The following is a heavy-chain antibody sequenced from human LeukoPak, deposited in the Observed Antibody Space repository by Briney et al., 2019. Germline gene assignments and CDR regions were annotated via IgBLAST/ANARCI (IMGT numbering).Heavy chain of an antibody. J-gene: IGHJ5*02. V-gene: IGHV3-23*01. CDR3: AKGMELAS. D-gene: IGHD1-26*01. Sequence: GGSLRLSCAASGFTFRDAAMTWVRQAPGKGLEWVSLISYSGANAYYADSVRGRFTTSRDNSKNTLYLQMNNLRGEDTAEYYCAKGMELASWGQGTLVTVSS. CDR1: GFTFRDAA. CDR2: ISYSGANA.